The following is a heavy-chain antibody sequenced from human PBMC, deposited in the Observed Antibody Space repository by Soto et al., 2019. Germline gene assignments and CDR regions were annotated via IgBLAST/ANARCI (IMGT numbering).Heavy chain of an antibody. CDR1: GYTFTGHH. CDR3: AKALSSILGAWFDP. V-gene: IGHV1-2*02. Sequence: GASVKVSCKASGYTFTGHHMHWVRQAPGQGLEWMGWINPNSGGTNYAQKFQGRVTMTRDTLYLQMNSLRAEDTPVYYCAKALSSILGAWFDPWGQGTLLTVSS. CDR2: INPNSGGT. J-gene: IGHJ5*02. D-gene: IGHD3-16*01.